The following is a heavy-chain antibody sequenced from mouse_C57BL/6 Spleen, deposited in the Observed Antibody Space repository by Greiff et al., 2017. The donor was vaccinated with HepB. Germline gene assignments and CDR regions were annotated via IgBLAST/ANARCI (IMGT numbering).Heavy chain of an antibody. Sequence: EVKLVESGGGLVQPKGSLKLSCAASGFSFNTYAMNWVRQAPGKGLERVARIRRKSNNYATYYADSVKDRFTISRDDSESMLYLQKNNLKTEDTAMYYSVRQEGYDDDGFDYWDQGATLTVSS. J-gene: IGHJ2*01. CDR2: IRRKSNNYAT. CDR3: VRQEGYDDDGFDY. V-gene: IGHV10-1*01. D-gene: IGHD2-4*01. CDR1: GFSFNTYA.